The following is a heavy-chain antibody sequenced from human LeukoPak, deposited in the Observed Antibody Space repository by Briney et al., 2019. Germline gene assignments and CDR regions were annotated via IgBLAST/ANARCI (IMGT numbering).Heavy chain of an antibody. J-gene: IGHJ4*02. V-gene: IGHV3-20*04. D-gene: IGHD7-27*01. CDR1: GFTFDDYG. CDR2: INWNAGST. CDR3: ARVRLGTYYFDY. Sequence: PGGSLRLSCAASGFTFDDYGMSWVRQAPGKGLEWVSGINWNAGSTVYADSVKGRFIISRDNAKNSLYLQMNSLRTEDTALYYCARVRLGTYYFDYWGQGTPVTVSS.